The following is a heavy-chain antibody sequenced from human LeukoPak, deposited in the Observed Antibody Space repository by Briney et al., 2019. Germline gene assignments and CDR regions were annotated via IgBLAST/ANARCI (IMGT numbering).Heavy chain of an antibody. CDR3: ARDRGYSYGYNYYYYGMDV. V-gene: IGHV4-59*01. J-gene: IGHJ6*02. CDR1: GGSFSGYY. CDR2: IYYSGST. Sequence: PSETLSLTCAVYGGSFSGYYWSWIRQPPGKGLEWIGYIYYSGSTNYNPSLKSRVTISVDTSKNQFSLKLSSVTAADRAVYYCARDRGYSYGYNYYYYGMDVWGQGTTVTVSS. D-gene: IGHD5-18*01.